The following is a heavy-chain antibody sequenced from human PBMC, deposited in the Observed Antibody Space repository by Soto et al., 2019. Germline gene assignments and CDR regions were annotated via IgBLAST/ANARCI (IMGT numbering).Heavy chain of an antibody. D-gene: IGHD6-19*01. CDR1: GFTFSSYD. CDR2: IGTAGDT. CDR3: ARGKQWLATYGYFDL. V-gene: IGHV3-13*01. J-gene: IGHJ2*01. Sequence: EVQLVESGGGLVQPGGSLRLSCAASGFTFSSYDMHWVRQATGKGLEWVSAIGTAGDTYYPGSVKGRFTISRENAKNSLYLQMNSLRAGDTAVYYCARGKQWLATYGYFDLWGRGTLVTVSS.